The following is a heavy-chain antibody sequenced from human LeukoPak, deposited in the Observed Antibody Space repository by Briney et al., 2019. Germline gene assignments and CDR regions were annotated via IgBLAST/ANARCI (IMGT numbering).Heavy chain of an antibody. CDR3: ARHPPYYDILTGYYYYYYGMDV. J-gene: IGHJ6*04. D-gene: IGHD3-9*01. CDR1: GGTFSSYA. Sequence: SVKVSCKASGGTFSSYAISWVRQAPGQGLEWMGGIIPIFGTANYAQKFQGRVTITADESTSTAYMELSSLRSEDTAVYYCARHPPYYDILTGYYYYYYGMDVWGKGTTVTVSS. CDR2: IIPIFGTA. V-gene: IGHV1-69*13.